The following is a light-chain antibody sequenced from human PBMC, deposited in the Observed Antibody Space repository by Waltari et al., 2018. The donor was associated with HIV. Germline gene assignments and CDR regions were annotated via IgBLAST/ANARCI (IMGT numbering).Light chain of an antibody. Sequence: DIQLTQSPSFLSASVGDRVTITCRASQGFGSYLAWYQQQPGKAPKLLIYAASTLQSGVPSRFSGSGSGTEFTLTISSLQPEDFATYYCQQVHNYPYTFAQGTKLEI. V-gene: IGKV1-9*01. CDR1: QGFGSY. CDR3: QQVHNYPYT. J-gene: IGKJ2*01. CDR2: AAS.